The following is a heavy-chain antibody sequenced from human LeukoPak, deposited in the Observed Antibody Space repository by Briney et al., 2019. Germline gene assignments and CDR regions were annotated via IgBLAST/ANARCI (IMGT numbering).Heavy chain of an antibody. CDR1: GGSISSYY. CDR3: ARDTYNYDTSGYYGNWFDP. D-gene: IGHD3-22*01. J-gene: IGHJ5*02. V-gene: IGHV4-59*01. Sequence: SETLSLTCTVSGGSISSYYWSWIRQPPGKGLEWIGYIYYSGSTDYNPSLKNRVTISLDTSKNQFSLRLSSVTAADTAVYYCARDTYNYDTSGYYGNWFDPWGQGTLVTVSS. CDR2: IYYSGST.